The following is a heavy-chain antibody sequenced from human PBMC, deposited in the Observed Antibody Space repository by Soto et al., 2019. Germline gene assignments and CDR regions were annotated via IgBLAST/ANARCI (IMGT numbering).Heavy chain of an antibody. CDR3: ARCRRSSTSCYGCYYYYMDV. V-gene: IGHV4-34*01. CDR1: GGSFSGYY. CDR2: INHSGST. D-gene: IGHD2-2*01. J-gene: IGHJ6*03. Sequence: PSETLSLTCAVYGGSFSGYYWSWIRQPPGKGLEWIGEINHSGSTNYNPSLKSRVTISVDTSKNQFSLKLSSVTAADTAVYYCARCRRSSTSCYGCYYYYMDVWGKGTTVTVSS.